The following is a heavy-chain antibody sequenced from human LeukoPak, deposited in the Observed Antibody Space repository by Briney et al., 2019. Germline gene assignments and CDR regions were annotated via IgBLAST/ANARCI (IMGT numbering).Heavy chain of an antibody. CDR2: IWYDGSNK. J-gene: IGHJ4*02. Sequence: GRSLRLSCAASGFTFSSYGMDGVRQAPGKGLEGGAVIWYDGSNKYYADSVKGRFTISSDNSKNTLYLQMNSLRAEDTAVYYCARDRDGYGDGWGQGTLVAVSS. V-gene: IGHV3-33*01. CDR1: GFTFSSYG. D-gene: IGHD4-17*01. CDR3: ARDRDGYGDG.